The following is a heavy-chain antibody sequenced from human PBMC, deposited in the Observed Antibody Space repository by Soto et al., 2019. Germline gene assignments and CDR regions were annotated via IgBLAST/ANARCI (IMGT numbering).Heavy chain of an antibody. V-gene: IGHV4-59*01. Sequence: SETLSLTCTVSGGSISSYYWSWIRQPPGKGLEWIGYIYYSGTTNYNPSLKSRVTISVDTSRNQFSLKLSSVTAADTAVYYCARGGGLFDYWGQGTLVTVSS. CDR1: GGSISSYY. CDR3: ARGGGLFDY. D-gene: IGHD3-10*01. J-gene: IGHJ4*02. CDR2: IYYSGTT.